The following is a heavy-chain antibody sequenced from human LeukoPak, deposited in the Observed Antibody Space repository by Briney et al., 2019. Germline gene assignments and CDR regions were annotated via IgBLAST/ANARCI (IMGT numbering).Heavy chain of an antibody. D-gene: IGHD6-6*01. Sequence: SETLSLTCTVSGGSISSSSYYWGWIRQPPGKGLEWIGSIYYSGSTYYNPSLKSRVTISVDTSKNQFSLKLSSVTAADTAVYYCARDYSSSSRYFDYWGQGTLVTVSS. CDR2: IYYSGST. V-gene: IGHV4-39*07. CDR1: GGSISSSSYY. CDR3: ARDYSSSSRYFDY. J-gene: IGHJ4*02.